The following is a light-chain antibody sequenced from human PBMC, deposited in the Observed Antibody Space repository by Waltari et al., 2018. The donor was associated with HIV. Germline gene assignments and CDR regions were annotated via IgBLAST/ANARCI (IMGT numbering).Light chain of an antibody. J-gene: IGLJ3*02. CDR2: EGS. CDR1: SSDVGSYNL. V-gene: IGLV2-23*01. CDR3: CSYAGSNTWV. Sequence: QSALTQPASVSGSPGQSITISCTGTSSDVGSYNLVSWYQQHPGKAPKLMIYEGSKRPSGVSKRFTGSKSGNTASLTISGLQAEDEADYYCCSYAGSNTWVFGGGTKLTVL.